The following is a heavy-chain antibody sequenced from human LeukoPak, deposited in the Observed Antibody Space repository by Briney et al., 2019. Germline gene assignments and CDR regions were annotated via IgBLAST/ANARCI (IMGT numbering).Heavy chain of an antibody. D-gene: IGHD5-24*01. CDR3: ASRDKGYYYGMDV. CDR1: GFTVSSNY. CDR2: IYSGGST. Sequence: GGSLRLSGAASGFTVSSNYMSWVRQAPGKGLEWVSLIYSGGSTYYADSVKGRFTISRDNSKNTLYLQMNSLRAEDTAVYYCASRDKGYYYGMDVWGQGTTVTVSS. J-gene: IGHJ6*02. V-gene: IGHV3-66*01.